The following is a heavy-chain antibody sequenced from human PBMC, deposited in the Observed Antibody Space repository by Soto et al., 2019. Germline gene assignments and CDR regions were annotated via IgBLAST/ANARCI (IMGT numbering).Heavy chain of an antibody. D-gene: IGHD3-16*01. J-gene: IGHJ5*02. Sequence: EVQVVETGGGLIQPGGSLRLSCAASGFTVSSNYMSWVRQAPGKGLEWVSVIYSGGSTYYADSVKGRFTISRDNSKNTVYLQMDGLRGEDTAVYYCARDRFRLGKEGNRWLDPWGQGTLVTVSS. CDR3: ARDRFRLGKEGNRWLDP. CDR2: IYSGGST. V-gene: IGHV3-53*02. CDR1: GFTVSSNY.